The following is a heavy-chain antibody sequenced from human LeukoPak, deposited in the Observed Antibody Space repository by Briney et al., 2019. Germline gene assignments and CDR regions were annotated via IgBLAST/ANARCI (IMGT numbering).Heavy chain of an antibody. V-gene: IGHV3-23*01. CDR3: AKGHTDSGTGFDC. CDR1: GFSFSSYA. CDR2: ISGSGGTT. D-gene: IGHD4-17*01. J-gene: IGHJ4*02. Sequence: GESLRFSCAASGFSFSSYAMSWVRQAPGKGLEWVSGISGSGGTTYYADSVRGRFTISRDNSKNTLYLQMNTLRVEDAAVYYCAKGHTDSGTGFDCWGQGTLVTVSS.